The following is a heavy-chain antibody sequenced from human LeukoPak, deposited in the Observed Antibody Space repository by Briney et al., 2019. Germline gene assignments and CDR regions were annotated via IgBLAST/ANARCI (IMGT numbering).Heavy chain of an antibody. CDR3: ARGYDSSGRKRYYFDY. CDR1: GGSISSGGYY. D-gene: IGHD3-22*01. Sequence: SETLSLTCTVSGGSISSGGYYWSWIRQHPGKGLERIGYIYYSGSTYYNPSLKSRVTISVDTSKNQFSLKLSSVTAADTAVYYCARGYDSSGRKRYYFDYWGQGTLVTVSS. J-gene: IGHJ4*02. V-gene: IGHV4-31*03. CDR2: IYYSGST.